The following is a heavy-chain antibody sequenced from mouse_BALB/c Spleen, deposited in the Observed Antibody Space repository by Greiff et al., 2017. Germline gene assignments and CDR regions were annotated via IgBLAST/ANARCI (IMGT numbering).Heavy chain of an antibody. D-gene: IGHD2-1*01. CDR3: AREGNYYWYFDV. Sequence: EVKLQESGPELVKPGASVKMSCKASGYTFTSYVMHWVKQKPGQGLEWIGYINPYNDGTKYNEKFKGKATLTSDKSSSTAYMELSSLTSEDSAVYYCAREGNYYWYFDVWGAGTTVTVSS. V-gene: IGHV1-14*01. J-gene: IGHJ1*01. CDR1: GYTFTSYV. CDR2: INPYNDGT.